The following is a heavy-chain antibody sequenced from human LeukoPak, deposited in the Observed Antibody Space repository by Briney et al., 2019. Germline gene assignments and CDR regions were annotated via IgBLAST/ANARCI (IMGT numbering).Heavy chain of an antibody. CDR1: GYTFTSYG. J-gene: IGHJ5*02. CDR3: ARYYDGGNWFDP. V-gene: IGHV1-18*01. Sequence: ASVKVSCKASGYTFTSYGISWVRQAPGQGLEWMGWISAYNGNTNYAQKRQGRVTMTTDTSTSTAYMELRSLRSDDTAVYYCARYYDGGNWFDPWGQGTLVTVSS. D-gene: IGHD3-22*01. CDR2: ISAYNGNT.